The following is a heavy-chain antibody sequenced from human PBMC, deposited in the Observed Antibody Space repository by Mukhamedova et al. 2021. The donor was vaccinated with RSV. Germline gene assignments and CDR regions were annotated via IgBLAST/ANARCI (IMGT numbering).Heavy chain of an antibody. Sequence: GKGLEWVSAISGSAGSTYYADSVKGRFTISRDNSKNTLYLQMNSLRAEDTAVYYCAKDPLGVRGYNYAQDYWGQGTLVNVSS. CDR2: ISGSAGST. J-gene: IGHJ4*02. V-gene: IGHV3-23*01. D-gene: IGHD5-18*01. CDR3: AKDPLGVRGYNYAQDY.